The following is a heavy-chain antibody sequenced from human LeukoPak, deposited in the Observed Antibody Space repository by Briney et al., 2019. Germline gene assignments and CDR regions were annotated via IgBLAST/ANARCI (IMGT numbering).Heavy chain of an antibody. CDR2: IYYSGRT. V-gene: IGHV4-59*12. D-gene: IGHD4-23*01. Sequence: SETLSLTCSVSGGSISSYYWSWIRQPPGKGLEWIGYIYYSGRTSYNPSLKSRVTISVDTSKNQFSLKLSSVTAADTAVYYCARLEVVTPPYYFDYWGQGTLVTVSS. J-gene: IGHJ4*02. CDR1: GGSISSYY. CDR3: ARLEVVTPPYYFDY.